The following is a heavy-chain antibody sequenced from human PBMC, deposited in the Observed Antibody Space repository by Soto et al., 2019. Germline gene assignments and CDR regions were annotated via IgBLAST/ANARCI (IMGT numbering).Heavy chain of an antibody. CDR1: GFTFSTHG. D-gene: IGHD3-10*01. V-gene: IGHV3-23*01. CDR2: ISGGDGGT. J-gene: IGHJ4*02. CDR3: AKIAWNSGRLFDY. Sequence: GGSLRLSCAASGFTFSTHGMTWVRQAPGKGLEWVSTISGGDGGTAYTDSVKGRFTISRDTSKNTLFLQMSSLRAEDTAVYYCAKIAWNSGRLFDYWGQGTLVTVSS.